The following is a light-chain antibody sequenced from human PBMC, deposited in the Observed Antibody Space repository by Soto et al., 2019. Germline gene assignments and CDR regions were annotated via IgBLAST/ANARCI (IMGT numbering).Light chain of an antibody. CDR2: GNT. CDR3: QSFDSTLTGYVV. Sequence: QSVLTQPPSVSGAPGQRVTISCTGSSSNIGAGFDVHWYQHLPGTAPKLLIYGNTNRPSGVPDRFSGSKSGTSASLAITGLQADDEADYYCQSFDSTLTGYVVFGGGTQLTVL. CDR1: SSNIGAGFD. J-gene: IGLJ2*01. V-gene: IGLV1-40*01.